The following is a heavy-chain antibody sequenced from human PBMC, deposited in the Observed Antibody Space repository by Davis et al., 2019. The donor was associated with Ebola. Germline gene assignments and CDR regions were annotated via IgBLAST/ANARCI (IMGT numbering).Heavy chain of an antibody. CDR3: ARQFCSSTSCYIGYFDY. V-gene: IGHV4-31*02. J-gene: IGHJ4*02. Sequence: LRLSCAASGFTFSTDWRTWVRQHPGKGLERNGYIYYSGSTYYNPSLKSRFTISLDTSKNQFSLKLSSVTAADTAVYYCARQFCSSTSCYIGYFDYWGQGTLVTVSS. CDR2: IYYSGST. D-gene: IGHD2-2*02. CDR1: GFTFSTDW.